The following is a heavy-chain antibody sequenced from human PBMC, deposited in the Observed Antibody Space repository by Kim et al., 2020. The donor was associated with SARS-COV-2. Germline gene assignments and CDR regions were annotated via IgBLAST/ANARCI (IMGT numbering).Heavy chain of an antibody. D-gene: IGHD3-9*01. Sequence: SETLSLTCTVSGGSISSYYWSWIRQPPGKGLEWIGYIYYSGSTNYNPSLKSRVTISVDTSKNQFSLKLSSVTAADTAVYYCARHNYDILTGWNPYYFAYWGQGTRVTVSS. J-gene: IGHJ4*02. CDR3: ARHNYDILTGWNPYYFAY. V-gene: IGHV4-59*08. CDR1: GGSISSYY. CDR2: IYYSGST.